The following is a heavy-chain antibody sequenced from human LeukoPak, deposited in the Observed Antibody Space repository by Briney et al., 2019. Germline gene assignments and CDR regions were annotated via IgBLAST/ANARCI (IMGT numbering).Heavy chain of an antibody. CDR1: GFTFSSYW. J-gene: IGHJ5*02. V-gene: IGHV3-7*01. CDR3: ARGGSHQPHNWFDP. D-gene: IGHD2-2*01. CDR2: IKQDGSEK. Sequence: GGSLRLSCAASGFTFSSYWMSWVRQAPGKGLEWVANIKQDGSEKYYVDSVKGRFTISRDNAKNSLYLQMNSLRAEDTAVYYCARGGSHQPHNWFDPWGQGTLVTVSS.